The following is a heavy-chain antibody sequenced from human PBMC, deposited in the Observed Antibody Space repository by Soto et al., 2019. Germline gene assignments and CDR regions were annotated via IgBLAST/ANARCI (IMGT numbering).Heavy chain of an antibody. Sequence: QPGGSLRLSCAVSGFSFSNYWMSWVRQAPGKGLEWVANINPDGSVEYYADSLKGRFTISRDNARNSLYLQMNSLGAEDTAVYYCVRDGASLINLFFGMDVWGQGTTVTSP. J-gene: IGHJ6*02. CDR1: GFSFSNYW. D-gene: IGHD2-8*01. CDR3: VRDGASLINLFFGMDV. CDR2: INPDGSVE. V-gene: IGHV3-7*01.